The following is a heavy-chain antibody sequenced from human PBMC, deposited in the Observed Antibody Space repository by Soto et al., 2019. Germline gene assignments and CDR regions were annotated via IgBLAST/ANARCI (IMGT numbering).Heavy chain of an antibody. CDR1: GGSISSSSYY. CDR2: IYYSGST. Sequence: SETLSLTCTVSGGSISSSSYYWGWIRQPPGKGLEWIGSIYYSGSTYYNPSLKSRVTISVDTSKNQFSLKLSSVTAADTAVYYCARPHCSGGSCYLNWFDPWGQGTPVTVSS. CDR3: ARPHCSGGSCYLNWFDP. V-gene: IGHV4-39*01. D-gene: IGHD2-15*01. J-gene: IGHJ5*02.